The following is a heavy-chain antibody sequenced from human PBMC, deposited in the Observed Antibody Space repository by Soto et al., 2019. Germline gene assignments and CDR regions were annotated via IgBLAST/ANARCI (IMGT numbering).Heavy chain of an antibody. CDR1: GGSISSGGYY. Sequence: SETLSLTCTVSGGSISSGGYYWSWIRQHPGKSLERIGYIYYSGSTYYKPSLKSRVTISVDTSKNQFSLKLSSVTAADSAVYYCARQQYYYGSGSRISAPPNWFDPWGQGTLVTVSS. CDR3: ARQQYYYGSGSRISAPPNWFDP. D-gene: IGHD3-10*01. CDR2: IYYSGST. V-gene: IGHV4-31*03. J-gene: IGHJ5*02.